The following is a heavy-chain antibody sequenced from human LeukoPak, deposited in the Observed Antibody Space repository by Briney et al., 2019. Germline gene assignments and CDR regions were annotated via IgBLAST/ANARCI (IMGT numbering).Heavy chain of an antibody. CDR2: IYSGGTT. V-gene: IGHV3-53*01. CDR3: ARGGGAYSGSDCFRAFDI. J-gene: IGHJ3*02. CDR1: EVTVSNSY. D-gene: IGHD2-21*02. Sequence: PGGSLRLSCAASEVTVSNSYMSWVRQAPGKGLQWDSVIYSGGTTYYADSVKGRFTISRDTSKNTLYLQMNSLRAEDTAVYYCARGGGAYSGSDCFRAFDIWGQRTMVTVSS.